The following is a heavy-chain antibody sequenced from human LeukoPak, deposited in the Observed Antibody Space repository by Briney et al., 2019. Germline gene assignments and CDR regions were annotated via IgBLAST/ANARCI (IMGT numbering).Heavy chain of an antibody. V-gene: IGHV1-18*01. CDR2: ISAYNGNT. Sequence: GASVKVSCKASGYTFTSYGISWVRQAPGQGLEWMGWISAYNGNTNYAQKLQGRVTITADESTSTAYMELSSLRSEDTAVYYCAREGSKGLSRADAFDIWGQGTMVIVS. D-gene: IGHD3-10*01. CDR1: GYTFTSYG. J-gene: IGHJ3*02. CDR3: AREGSKGLSRADAFDI.